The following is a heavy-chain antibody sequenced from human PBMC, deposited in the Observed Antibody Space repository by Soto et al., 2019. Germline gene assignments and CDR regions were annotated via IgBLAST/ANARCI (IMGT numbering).Heavy chain of an antibody. V-gene: IGHV4-39*01. CDR1: GGPISSSSYY. J-gene: IGHJ4*02. CDR3: AQTDSSSSLGVDY. CDR2: IYYSGST. D-gene: IGHD6-6*01. Sequence: QLQLQESGPGLVKPSETLSLTCTVSGGPISSSSYYWGWIRQPPGKGLEWIGSIYYSGSTYYNPSLKSRVTISVDTSKNQFSLKLSSVTAADTAVYYCAQTDSSSSLGVDYWGQGTLVTVSS.